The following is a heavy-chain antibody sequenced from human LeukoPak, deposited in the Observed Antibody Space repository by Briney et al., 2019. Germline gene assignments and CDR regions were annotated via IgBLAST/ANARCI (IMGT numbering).Heavy chain of an antibody. CDR2: IYPGDSNT. V-gene: IGHV5-51*01. Sequence: GESLKISFQGSGYSFTTYRIGWVRQMPGKVLEWMGIIYPGDSNTRYSPSFQGQVTISADKSISTAYLQWGSLKASDTAVYYCARRGANGDYDFWGQGTLVTVSS. D-gene: IGHD4-17*01. J-gene: IGHJ4*02. CDR3: ARRGANGDYDF. CDR1: GYSFTTYR.